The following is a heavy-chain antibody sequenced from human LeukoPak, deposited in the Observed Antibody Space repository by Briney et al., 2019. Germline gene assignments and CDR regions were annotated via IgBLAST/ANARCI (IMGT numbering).Heavy chain of an antibody. CDR1: GFTFSSYE. CDR3: RVVQMG. D-gene: IGHD1-1*01. CDR2: ISNTGSVT. J-gene: IGHJ4*02. V-gene: IGHV3-48*03. Sequence: GGSLRLSCAGSGFTFSSYEMSWVRQAPGKGLEWVSYISNTGSVTYYADSVKGRFTISRDNARNSLFLQMHSLRAEDRVVYYCRVVQMGWGQGTMPSVSS.